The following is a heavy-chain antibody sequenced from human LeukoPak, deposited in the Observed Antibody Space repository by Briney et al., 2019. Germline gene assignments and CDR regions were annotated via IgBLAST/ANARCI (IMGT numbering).Heavy chain of an antibody. CDR1: GFTFSDYN. D-gene: IGHD3-3*01. J-gene: IGHJ4*02. CDR3: ARERRESGYDY. V-gene: IGHV3-11*01. Sequence: GGSLRFSGAASGFTFSDYNMSWIRQAPGRGREWVSYISSSGSTIYYADSVKGRFTISRDNAKNSLYLQMNSLRAEDTAVYYRARERRESGYDYWGQGTLVTVSS. CDR2: ISSSGSTI.